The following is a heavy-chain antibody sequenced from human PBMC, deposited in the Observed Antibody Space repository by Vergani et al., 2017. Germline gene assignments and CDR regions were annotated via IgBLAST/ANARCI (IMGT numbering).Heavy chain of an antibody. J-gene: IGHJ4*02. CDR1: GGSISSYY. CDR3: ARASGSN. D-gene: IGHD3-10*01. CDR2: IYYSGSI. Sequence: QVQLQESGPGLVKPSETLSLTCTVSGGSISSYYWSWIRQPPGKGLEWIGYIYYSGSINYNPSLKSRVTISVDTSKNQFSLKLSSVTAADTAVYYCARASGSNWGQGTLVTVSS. V-gene: IGHV4-59*01.